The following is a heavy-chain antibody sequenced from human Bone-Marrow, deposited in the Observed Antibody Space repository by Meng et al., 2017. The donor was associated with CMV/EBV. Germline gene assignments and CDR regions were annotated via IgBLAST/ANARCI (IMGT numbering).Heavy chain of an antibody. CDR3: AREGRAARQFDF. V-gene: IGHV1-69*01. Sequence: CKASGGTLSAYTVIWVRQAPGQGLELMGGITPIFGTTNYAQKFQGRVKIIADEFTTTVSMELSSLRSEDTAVYYCAREGRAARQFDFWGQGTLVTVSS. CDR1: GGTLSAYT. CDR2: ITPIFGTT. D-gene: IGHD6-13*01. J-gene: IGHJ4*02.